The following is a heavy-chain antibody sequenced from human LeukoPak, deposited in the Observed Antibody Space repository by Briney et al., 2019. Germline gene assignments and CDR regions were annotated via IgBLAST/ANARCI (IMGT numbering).Heavy chain of an antibody. Sequence: SETLSLTCSVSGGSISSYYWSWIRQPPGKGLEWIGYIYYSGSTYYNPSLKSRVTISVDTSKNQFSLKLSSVTAADTAVYYCARHIDGFDIWGQGTMVTVSS. CDR3: ARHIDGFDI. CDR1: GGSISSYY. J-gene: IGHJ3*02. V-gene: IGHV4-59*08. CDR2: IYYSGST.